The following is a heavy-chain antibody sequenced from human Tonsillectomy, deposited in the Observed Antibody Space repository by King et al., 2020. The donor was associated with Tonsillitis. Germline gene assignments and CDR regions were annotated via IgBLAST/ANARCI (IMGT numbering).Heavy chain of an antibody. V-gene: IGHV3-20*04. CDR3: ARSHSGTHYFSYHYYMDV. CDR2: VNWNGGST. CDR1: GFIFDDYG. D-gene: IGHD1-26*01. Sequence: VQLVESGGGVVRPGGSLRLSCAASGFIFDDYGMSWVRQAPGKGLEWGSGVNWNGGSTGYAESVKGRFTISRDNAKKSLYLQMNSLRAEDTALYYCARSHSGTHYFSYHYYMDVWGKGTTVTVSS. J-gene: IGHJ6*03.